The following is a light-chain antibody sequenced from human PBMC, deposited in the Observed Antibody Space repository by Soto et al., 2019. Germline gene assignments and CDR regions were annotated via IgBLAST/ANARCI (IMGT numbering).Light chain of an antibody. CDR3: QQYGSSPWT. CDR2: GAS. V-gene: IGKV3-20*01. J-gene: IGKJ1*01. CDR1: QSVSSSY. Sequence: PATLSLSPGERATLSCRASQSVSSSYLAWYQQKPGQAPRLLIYGASSRATGIPDRFSGSGSGTDFTLTISRLEPEDFAVYYRQQYGSSPWTFGQGTKVDIK.